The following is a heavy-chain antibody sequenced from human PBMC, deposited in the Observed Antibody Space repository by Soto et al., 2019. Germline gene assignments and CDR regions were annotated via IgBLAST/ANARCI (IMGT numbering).Heavy chain of an antibody. CDR2: VNHTGST. V-gene: IGHV4-61*01. CDR3: ARGRRIVATSYWFDP. D-gene: IGHD5-12*01. J-gene: IGHJ5*02. Sequence: SETLSLTCTVSGASGSTDNLYWSWIRQPPGKGLEWIGDVNHTGSTNYNPSLRGRVTISVDTSKNRFSLKLSSVTAADTSVYYCARGRRIVATSYWFDPWGQGTLVTVSS. CDR1: GASGSTDNLY.